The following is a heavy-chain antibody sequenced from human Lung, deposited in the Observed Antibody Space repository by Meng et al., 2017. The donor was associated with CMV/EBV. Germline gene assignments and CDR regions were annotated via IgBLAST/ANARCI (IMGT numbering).Heavy chain of an antibody. V-gene: IGHV1-69*10. CDR1: GGTFSSYA. CDR2: VIPILGIA. D-gene: IGHD3-3*01. J-gene: IGHJ4*02. CDR3: ARDDRNCDLWGGYSNLGYFDY. Sequence: SVKVSCKASGGTFSSYAISWVRHATGQGLEWMGGVIPILGIANYAQQLQGRVSITADKSTSTAYMGLSSLRSEDTAVYYRARDDRNCDLWGGYSNLGYFDYWGQGTLVTV.